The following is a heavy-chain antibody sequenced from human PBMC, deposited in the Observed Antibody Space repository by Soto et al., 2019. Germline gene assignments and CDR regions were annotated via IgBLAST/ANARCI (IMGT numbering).Heavy chain of an antibody. CDR1: GFAFSSYA. CDR2: ISYDGSNK. D-gene: IGHD3-3*01. Sequence: GGSLRLSCAASGFAFSSYAMHWVRQAPGKGLEWVAVISYDGSNKYYADSVKGRFTISRDNSKNTLYLQMNSLRAEDTAVYYCARDSPPFYDFWSGYGGYYYYGMDVWGQGTTVTVSS. CDR3: ARDSPPFYDFWSGYGGYYYYGMDV. V-gene: IGHV3-30-3*01. J-gene: IGHJ6*02.